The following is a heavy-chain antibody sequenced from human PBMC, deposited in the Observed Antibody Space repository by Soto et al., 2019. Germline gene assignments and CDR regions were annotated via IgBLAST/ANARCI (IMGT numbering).Heavy chain of an antibody. CDR3: ARVSGIAVAVSNWFDP. CDR2: ISAYNGNT. Sequence: ASVKVSCKASGYTFTSYGISWVRQAPGQGLEWMGWISAYNGNTNYAQKLQGRVTMTTDTSTSTAYMEPRSLRSDDTAVYYCARVSGIAVAVSNWFDPWGQGTLVTVSS. V-gene: IGHV1-18*01. CDR1: GYTFTSYG. D-gene: IGHD6-19*01. J-gene: IGHJ5*02.